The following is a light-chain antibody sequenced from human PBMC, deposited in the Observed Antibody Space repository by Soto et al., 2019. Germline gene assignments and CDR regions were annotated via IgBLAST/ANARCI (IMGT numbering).Light chain of an antibody. CDR1: SSDVGGYNY. CDR3: SSYAGSFTYVV. V-gene: IGLV2-11*01. J-gene: IGLJ2*01. CDR2: DVT. Sequence: QYALTQPRSVSGSPGQSVTISCTGTSSDVGGYNYVSWYQQHPGKAPKLMIYDVTKRPSGVPDRFSGSKSGNTASLTISGLQAEDEADYYCSSYAGSFTYVVFGGGTKLTVL.